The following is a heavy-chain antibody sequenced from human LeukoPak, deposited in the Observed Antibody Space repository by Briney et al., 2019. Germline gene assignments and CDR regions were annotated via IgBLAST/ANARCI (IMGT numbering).Heavy chain of an antibody. V-gene: IGHV3-30*02. D-gene: IGHD6-13*01. CDR3: ARSTPCIACFDY. CDR1: GFTFSSYG. Sequence: GGSLRLSCAASGFTFSSYGMHWVRQAPGKGLEWVAFIRYDGNNKYYADSVKGRFTVSRDNSKNTLYLQMNSLRAEDTAVYYCARSTPCIACFDYWGQGTLVTVSS. J-gene: IGHJ4*02. CDR2: IRYDGNNK.